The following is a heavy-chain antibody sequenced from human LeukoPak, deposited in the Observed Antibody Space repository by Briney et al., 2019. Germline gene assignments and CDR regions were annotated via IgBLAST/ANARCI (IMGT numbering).Heavy chain of an antibody. D-gene: IGHD5-18*01. V-gene: IGHV4-39*07. Sequence: SEILSLTCTVSGGSISSSSYYWGWIRQPPGKGLEWIGSIYYSGSTYYNPSLKSRVTISVDTSKNQFSLKLSSVTAADTAVYYCARLSSYGRGGFDYWGQGTLVTVSS. CDR3: ARLSSYGRGGFDY. J-gene: IGHJ4*02. CDR2: IYYSGST. CDR1: GGSISSSSYY.